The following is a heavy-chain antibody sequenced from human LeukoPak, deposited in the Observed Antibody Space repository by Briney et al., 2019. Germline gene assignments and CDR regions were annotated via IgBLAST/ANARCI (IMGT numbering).Heavy chain of an antibody. J-gene: IGHJ4*02. CDR1: GFTFSSYS. CDR2: ISSSSSYI. V-gene: IGHV3-21*01. Sequence: GGSLRLSCAASGFTFSSYSMNWVRQAPGKGLEWVSSISSSSSYIYYADSVKGRFTISRDNAKNSLYLQMNSLRTEDTAVYCCARVGPSDIVVVVALDYWGQGTLVTVSS. CDR3: ARVGPSDIVVVVALDY. D-gene: IGHD2-15*01.